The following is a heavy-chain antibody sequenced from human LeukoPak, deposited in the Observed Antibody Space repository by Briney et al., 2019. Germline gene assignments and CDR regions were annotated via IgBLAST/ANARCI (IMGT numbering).Heavy chain of an antibody. Sequence: PSETLSLTCTVSGGSISSYYWSWIRQPPGKGLEWIGYIYYSGSTNYNPSLKSRVTISVDTSKNQFSLKLSSVTAADTAVYYCARHEDYYDSSGYRNWFDPWGQGTLVTVSS. CDR3: ARHEDYYDSSGYRNWFDP. CDR2: IYYSGST. D-gene: IGHD3-22*01. CDR1: GGSISSYY. J-gene: IGHJ5*02. V-gene: IGHV4-59*08.